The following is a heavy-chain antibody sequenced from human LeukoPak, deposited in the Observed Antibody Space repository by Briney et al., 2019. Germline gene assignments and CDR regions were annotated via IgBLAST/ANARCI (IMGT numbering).Heavy chain of an antibody. CDR1: GGSISSGDFY. J-gene: IGHJ5*02. Sequence: PSQTLSLTCSVSGGSISSGDFYWSWIRQPPGKGLEWIGYFFCSGSTYYNPSLKSRVTISVDTSKSQFSLRLSSVTAADTAVYYCARATYGDNRWFDPWGQGTLVTVSS. CDR3: ARATYGDNRWFDP. CDR2: FFCSGST. V-gene: IGHV4-30-4*01. D-gene: IGHD4-17*01.